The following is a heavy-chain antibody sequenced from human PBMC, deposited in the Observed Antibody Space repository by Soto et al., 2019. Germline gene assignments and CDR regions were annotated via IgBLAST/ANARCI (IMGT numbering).Heavy chain of an antibody. D-gene: IGHD2-21*02. CDR2: ISYDGSNK. J-gene: IGHJ4*02. Sequence: GGSLRLSCAASGSTFSSYAMHWVRQAPGKGLEWVAVISYDGSNKYYADSVKGRFTISRDNSKNTLYLQMNSLRAEDTAVYYCARGRDQRYCGGDCYSYFDYWGQGTLVTVSS. V-gene: IGHV3-30-3*01. CDR1: GSTFSSYA. CDR3: ARGRDQRYCGGDCYSYFDY.